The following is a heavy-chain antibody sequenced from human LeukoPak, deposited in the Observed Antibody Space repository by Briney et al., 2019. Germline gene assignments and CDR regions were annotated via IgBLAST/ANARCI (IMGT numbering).Heavy chain of an antibody. CDR3: AKDQCTRTSCDGYPGH. Sequence: TGWSLRLSCAASGFTFSSYGMHWVRQAPGKGLEWVAFIHFDGSTKYSGDSVKGRFTVSRDNSKNTLYLQMNSLRPEDTAVYYCAKDQCTRTSCDGYPGHWGQGTLVTVSS. V-gene: IGHV3-30*02. J-gene: IGHJ4*02. CDR1: GFTFSSYG. CDR2: IHFDGSTK. D-gene: IGHD2-2*01.